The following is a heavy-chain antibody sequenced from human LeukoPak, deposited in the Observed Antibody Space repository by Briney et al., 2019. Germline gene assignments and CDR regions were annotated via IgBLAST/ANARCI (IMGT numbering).Heavy chain of an antibody. CDR2: ISSSRSTI. Sequence: PGGSLRLSCAASGFTFSSYEMNWVRQAPGKGLEWVSYISSSRSTIYYADSVKGRFTISRDNAKNSLYLQMNSLRAEDTAVYYCARVGTTVTLDYWGQGTLVTVSS. J-gene: IGHJ4*02. CDR1: GFTFSSYE. CDR3: ARVGTTVTLDY. V-gene: IGHV3-48*03. D-gene: IGHD4-17*01.